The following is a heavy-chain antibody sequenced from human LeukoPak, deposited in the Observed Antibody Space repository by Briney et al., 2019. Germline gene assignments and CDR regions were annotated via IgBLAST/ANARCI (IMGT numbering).Heavy chain of an antibody. D-gene: IGHD5-24*01. CDR1: GYTFTGYY. CDR2: IIPILGIA. Sequence: ASVKVSCKASGYTFTGYYMHWVRQAPGQGLEWMGRIIPILGIANYAQKFQGRVTITADKSTSTAYMELSSLRSEDTAVYYCARDPRDGYRDAFDIWGQGTMVTVSS. CDR3: ARDPRDGYRDAFDI. J-gene: IGHJ3*02. V-gene: IGHV1-69*04.